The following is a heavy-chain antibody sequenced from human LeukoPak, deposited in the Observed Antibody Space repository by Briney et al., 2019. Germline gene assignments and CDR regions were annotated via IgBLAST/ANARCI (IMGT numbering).Heavy chain of an antibody. Sequence: GGSLRLSCAASGFTFSEFWMSWVRQAPGKGLEWLANIKEDGSKKYYVDSVKGRFTISRDNSKNTVYLQMNNLGAEDTAVYYCAKALMGGSGYYGGFNYWGQGTPVTVSS. D-gene: IGHD5-12*01. J-gene: IGHJ4*02. V-gene: IGHV3-7*03. CDR1: GFTFSEFW. CDR2: IKEDGSKK. CDR3: AKALMGGSGYYGGFNY.